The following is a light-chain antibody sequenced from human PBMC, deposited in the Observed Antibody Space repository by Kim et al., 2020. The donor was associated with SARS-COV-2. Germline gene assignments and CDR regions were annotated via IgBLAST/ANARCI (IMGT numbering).Light chain of an antibody. CDR2: DVN. V-gene: IGLV2-14*03. CDR1: SSDVGGYDH. J-gene: IGLJ2*01. CDR3: SSYTATTTLV. Sequence: GQSITISCTGTSSDVGGYDHVSWYQQYPGNAPKLMIYDVNHRPSGVSNRFSGSKSGKTASLTISGLQAEDEADYYCSSYTATTTLVFGGGTQLTVL.